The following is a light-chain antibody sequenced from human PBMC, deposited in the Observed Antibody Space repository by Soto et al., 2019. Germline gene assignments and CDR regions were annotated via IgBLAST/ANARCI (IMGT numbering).Light chain of an antibody. Sequence: EIVMTQSPATLSVSPGERATLSCRASQSVSSNLAWYQQKPGQAHRLLIYGAYTRATGIQARFSGSGSGTEFTLTIRSLQSEEFAVYYCKQYNNWPITFGQGTRLDIK. CDR1: QSVSSN. V-gene: IGKV3-15*01. CDR2: GAY. CDR3: KQYNNWPIT. J-gene: IGKJ5*01.